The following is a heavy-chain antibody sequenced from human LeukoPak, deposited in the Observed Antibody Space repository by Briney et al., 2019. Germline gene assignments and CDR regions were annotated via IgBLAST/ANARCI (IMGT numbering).Heavy chain of an antibody. J-gene: IGHJ6*02. CDR1: GFTFDDYA. CDR2: ISWNSGSI. V-gene: IGHV3-9*01. Sequence: GRSLRLSCAASGFTFDDYAMHWVRQAPGKGLEWVSGISWNSGSIGYADSVKGRFTISRDNAKNSLYLQMNSLRAEDTALYYCARTGYCSSTSCATHYYYYGMDVWGQGTTVTVSS. CDR3: ARTGYCSSTSCATHYYYYGMDV. D-gene: IGHD2-2*01.